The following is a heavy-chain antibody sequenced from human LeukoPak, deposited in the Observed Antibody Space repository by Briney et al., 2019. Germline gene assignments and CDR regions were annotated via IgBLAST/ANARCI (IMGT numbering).Heavy chain of an antibody. V-gene: IGHV3-23*01. CDR3: AREGRYCSGGSCYAADYFDY. D-gene: IGHD2-15*01. CDR1: GFTFSSYA. CDR2: ISGSGGST. Sequence: PGGSLRLSCAASGFTFSSYAMSWVRQAPGKGLEWVSAISGSGGSTYYADSVKGRFTISRDNSKNTLYLQMNSLRAEDTAVYYCAREGRYCSGGSCYAADYFDYWGQGTLVTVSS. J-gene: IGHJ4*02.